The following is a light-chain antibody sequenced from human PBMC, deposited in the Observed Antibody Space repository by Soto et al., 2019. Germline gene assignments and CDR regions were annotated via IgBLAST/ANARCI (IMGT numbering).Light chain of an antibody. V-gene: IGKV3-20*01. CDR3: QQYGTSPFT. J-gene: IGKJ3*01. Sequence: EIVLTQSPGTLSLSPGERATLSCRASQSLTSSYLGWYQQKPGQAPRLLITGASSRATGIPDRFSGSGSGTDFTLTISRLEPEDIAVYYCQQYGTSPFTFGPGTKVDIK. CDR2: GAS. CDR1: QSLTSSY.